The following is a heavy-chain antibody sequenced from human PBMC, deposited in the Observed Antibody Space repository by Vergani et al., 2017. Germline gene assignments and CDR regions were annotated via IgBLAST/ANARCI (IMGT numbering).Heavy chain of an antibody. D-gene: IGHD2-2*01. CDR1: GFTFSSYS. V-gene: IGHV3-21*01. Sequence: EVQLVESGGGLVKPGGSLRLSCAASGFTFSSYSMNWVCQAPGKGLEWVSSISSSSSYIYYADSVKGRFTIARDNAKNSLYLQMNSLRAEDTAVYYCARDRVPAAPSDYWGQGTLVTVSS. CDR2: ISSSSSYI. J-gene: IGHJ4*02. CDR3: ARDRVPAAPSDY.